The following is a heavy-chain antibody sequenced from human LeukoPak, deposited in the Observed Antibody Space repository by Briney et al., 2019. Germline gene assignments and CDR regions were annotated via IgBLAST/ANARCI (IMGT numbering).Heavy chain of an antibody. Sequence: PGGSLRLSCAASGFTFRNYWMTWVRQAPGKGREWVANIKQGGSEKYYVDSVKGRFTVSRDNAKDSLYLQMNSLRAEDTAVYYCAREGRESQGFDYWGQGTLVTVSS. J-gene: IGHJ4*02. CDR1: GFTFRNYW. D-gene: IGHD3-10*01. V-gene: IGHV3-7*05. CDR2: IKQGGSEK. CDR3: AREGRESQGFDY.